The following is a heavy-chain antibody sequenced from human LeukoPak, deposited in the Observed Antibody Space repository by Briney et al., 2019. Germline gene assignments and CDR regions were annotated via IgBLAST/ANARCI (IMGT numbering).Heavy chain of an antibody. CDR1: GFTFSSYG. V-gene: IGHV3-30*18. CDR2: ISYDGSNK. CDR3: AKAGDDSSGYYPFDY. D-gene: IGHD3-22*01. Sequence: PGESLRLSCAASGFTFSSYGMHWVRQAPGKGLEWVAVISYDGSNKYYADSVKGRFTISRDNSKNTLYLQMNSLRAEDTAVYYCAKAGDDSSGYYPFDYWGQGTLVTVSS. J-gene: IGHJ4*02.